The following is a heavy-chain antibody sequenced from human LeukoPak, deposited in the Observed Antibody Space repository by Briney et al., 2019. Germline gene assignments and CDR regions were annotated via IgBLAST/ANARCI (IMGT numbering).Heavy chain of an antibody. V-gene: IGHV3-53*01. CDR3: ARDMHYDILTGYYTLLDY. Sequence: PGGSLRLSCAASGFTVSSNYMSWVRQAPGKGLEWVSVIYSGGSAYYADSVKGRFTISRDNAKNSLYLQMNSLRAEDTAVYYCARDMHYDILTGYYTLLDYWGQGTLVTVSS. CDR2: IYSGGSA. D-gene: IGHD3-9*01. J-gene: IGHJ4*02. CDR1: GFTVSSNY.